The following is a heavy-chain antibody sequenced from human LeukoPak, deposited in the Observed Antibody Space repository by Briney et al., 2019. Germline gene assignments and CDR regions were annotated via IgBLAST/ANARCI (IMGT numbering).Heavy chain of an antibody. J-gene: IGHJ4*02. CDR3: ARGIAVAGTGVPGDY. CDR2: INPNSGGT. Sequence: ASVKVSCKASGYTFTGYYMHWVRQAPGQGLEWMGWINPNSGGTNYAQKFQGRVTMTRDTSISTAYMELSRLRSDDTAVYYCARGIAVAGTGVPGDYWGQGTLVTVSS. V-gene: IGHV1-2*02. D-gene: IGHD6-13*01. CDR1: GYTFTGYY.